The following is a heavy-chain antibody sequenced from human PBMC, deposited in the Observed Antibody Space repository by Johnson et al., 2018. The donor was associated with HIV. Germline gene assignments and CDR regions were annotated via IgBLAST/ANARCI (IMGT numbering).Heavy chain of an antibody. Sequence: QVQLVESGGGLVKPGGSLRLSCAASGFTFSNAWMSWVRQAPGKGLEWVAFIRYDGSNKYYGDSVKGRFTISRDNAKNSLYLQMNSLRAEDTAVYYCARLGIAAARGAFDIWGQGTMVTVSS. CDR2: IRYDGSNK. J-gene: IGHJ3*02. CDR1: GFTFSNAW. D-gene: IGHD6-13*01. CDR3: ARLGIAAARGAFDI. V-gene: IGHV3-30*02.